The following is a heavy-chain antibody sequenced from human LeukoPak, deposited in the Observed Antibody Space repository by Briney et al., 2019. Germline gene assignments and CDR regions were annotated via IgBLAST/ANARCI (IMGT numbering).Heavy chain of an antibody. Sequence: LSGGSLRLSCVASGLTFSRHGMNSVRQAPGKRLEWVSGISPSGDITYYVDSVKGRFTVSRDSSKNTVHLQINSLRDEDTAVYYSAKDDAWLQSNDWGQGTLVTVSS. CDR2: ISPSGDIT. J-gene: IGHJ4*02. CDR3: AKDDAWLQSND. D-gene: IGHD5-24*01. CDR1: GLTFSRHG. V-gene: IGHV3-23*01.